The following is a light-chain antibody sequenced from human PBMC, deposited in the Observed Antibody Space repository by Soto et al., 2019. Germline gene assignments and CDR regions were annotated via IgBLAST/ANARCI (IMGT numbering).Light chain of an antibody. Sequence: EIVMTQSPAILSVSPGERVTLSCRANQSISSNLAWYQQKPGHTPRLLIYGATTTATGIPARFSGSGSGTDFTLTINSLQSEDFAVYYCQMYNNWVATFGGGTKVEI. CDR1: QSISSN. CDR3: QMYNNWVAT. J-gene: IGKJ4*01. CDR2: GAT. V-gene: IGKV3D-15*01.